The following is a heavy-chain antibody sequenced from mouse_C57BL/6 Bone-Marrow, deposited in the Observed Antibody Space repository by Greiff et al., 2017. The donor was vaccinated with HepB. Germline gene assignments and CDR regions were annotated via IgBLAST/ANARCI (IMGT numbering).Heavy chain of an antibody. CDR2: IYPGNSDT. CDR3: TIGITTSRGYYFDY. V-gene: IGHV1-5*01. D-gene: IGHD1-1*01. J-gene: IGHJ2*01. CDR1: GYTFTSYW. Sequence: EVQLQQSGTVLARPGASVKMSCKTSGYTFTSYWMHWVKQRPGQGLEWIGAIYPGNSDTSYNQKFKGKAKLTAVTSASTAYMELSSLTNEDSAVYYCTIGITTSRGYYFDYWGQGTTLTVSS.